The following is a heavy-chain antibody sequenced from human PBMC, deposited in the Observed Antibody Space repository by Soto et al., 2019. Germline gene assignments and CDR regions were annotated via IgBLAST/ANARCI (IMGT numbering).Heavy chain of an antibody. V-gene: IGHV3-30*03. J-gene: IGHJ4*02. CDR1: GFPFSSYG. D-gene: IGHD3-10*01. Sequence: QVQLVESGGGVVQPGRSLRLSCAASGFPFSSYGMHWVREAPGKGLEWVAVISYDGSNKYYAHSVKGRFTISSDNSASTLYLHMIRLRPEDTALYYCVGGQYYFDYRAKGTLVTVSP. CDR3: VGGQYYFDY. CDR2: ISYDGSNK.